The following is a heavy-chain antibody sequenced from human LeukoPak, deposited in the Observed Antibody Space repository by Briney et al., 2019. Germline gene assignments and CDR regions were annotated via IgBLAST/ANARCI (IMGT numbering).Heavy chain of an antibody. D-gene: IGHD2-15*01. V-gene: IGHV1-69*05. CDR1: GGTFSSYA. J-gene: IGHJ5*02. CDR2: IIPIFGTA. CDR3: ARSVGAAFTGFDP. Sequence: SVKVSCKASGGTFSSYAISWVRQAPGQGLEWMGGIIPIFGTANYAQKFQGRVTITTDESTSTAYMELSSLRSEDTAVYYCARSVGAAFTGFDPWGQGTLVTVSS.